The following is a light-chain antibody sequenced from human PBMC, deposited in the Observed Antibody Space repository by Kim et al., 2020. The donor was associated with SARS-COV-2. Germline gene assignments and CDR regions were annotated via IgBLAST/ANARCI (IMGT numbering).Light chain of an antibody. CDR2: GAS. CDR3: HQYGYSPYT. V-gene: IGKV3-20*01. Sequence: LSPGERATLSCRASQSVNNNYLAWYQQKPGQAPSLLIYGASTRATGTPDTFSGSGSVTDFTLTISRLESEDFAVYYCHQYGYSPYTFGQGTKLEI. CDR1: QSVNNNY. J-gene: IGKJ2*01.